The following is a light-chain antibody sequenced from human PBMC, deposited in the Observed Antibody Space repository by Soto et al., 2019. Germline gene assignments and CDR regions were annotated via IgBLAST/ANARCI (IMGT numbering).Light chain of an antibody. V-gene: IGLV2-14*01. CDR1: SSDIGGYNF. Sequence: QSALTQPASVSGSPGQSITISCTGTSSDIGGYNFVSWYHQHPGKAPKLLIYAVTNRPSGIPDRFSGSKSGNTASLTISGLQAEDGADYYCGSYTTSSTLVFGGGTKLTVL. CDR3: GSYTTSSTLV. CDR2: AVT. J-gene: IGLJ2*01.